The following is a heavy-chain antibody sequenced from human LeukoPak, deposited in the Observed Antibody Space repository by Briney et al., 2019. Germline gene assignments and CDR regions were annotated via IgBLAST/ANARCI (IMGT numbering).Heavy chain of an antibody. CDR2: INPSGTNT. V-gene: IGHV1-46*01. CDR3: ARELSGGYFDY. CDR1: GYTFTTYY. D-gene: IGHD7-27*01. Sequence: VASVKVSCKASGYTFTTYYMHWVRQAPGQGLEWMGLINPSGTNTNYAQKFQGRVTMTRDTPTSTVYMELSSLRSVDTAVYYCARELSGGYFDYWGQGTLVTVSS. J-gene: IGHJ4*02.